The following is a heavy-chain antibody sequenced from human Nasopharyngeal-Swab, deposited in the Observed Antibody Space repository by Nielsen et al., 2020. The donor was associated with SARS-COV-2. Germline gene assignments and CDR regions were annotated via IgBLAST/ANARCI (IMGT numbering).Heavy chain of an antibody. Sequence: WIRQPPGKGLEWLSYITTSSGTIYYADSVKGRFTISRDNAKNSLYLQMSSLRDDDTAVYYCARDGCSDITCYPPHGLDVWGQGTTVTVSS. CDR3: ARDGCSDITCYPPHGLDV. J-gene: IGHJ6*02. V-gene: IGHV3-48*02. D-gene: IGHD2-15*01. CDR2: ITTSSGTI.